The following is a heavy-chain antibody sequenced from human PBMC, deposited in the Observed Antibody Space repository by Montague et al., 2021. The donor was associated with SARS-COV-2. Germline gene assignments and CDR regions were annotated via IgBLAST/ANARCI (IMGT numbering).Heavy chain of an antibody. V-gene: IGHV4-39*01. D-gene: IGHD4-23*01. J-gene: IGHJ4*02. CDR1: GGSVSSRSYY. Sequence: SETLSLTCTVSGGSVSSRSYYWGWIRQPPGKGLEWIGSIYCSGSTHYNPSLKSRVTISVDTSKNQFSPKLSSVTAADTAVYYCARRGDYGGPRFDYWGQGTLVSVSS. CDR3: ARRGDYGGPRFDY. CDR2: IYCSGST.